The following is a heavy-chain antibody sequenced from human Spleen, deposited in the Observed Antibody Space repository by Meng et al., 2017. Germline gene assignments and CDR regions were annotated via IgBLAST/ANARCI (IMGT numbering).Heavy chain of an antibody. Sequence: GGSLRLSCAASGFTFSTYWMHWVRQGPGKRLVWVSRVNTDGSSTTYADSVKGRFTISRDNAKNIVYLQMNSLRVEDTALYYCARGKGWQLVDPLDYWGQGTLVTVSS. CDR3: ARGKGWQLVDPLDY. V-gene: IGHV3-74*01. J-gene: IGHJ4*02. D-gene: IGHD6-13*01. CDR1: GFTFSTYW. CDR2: VNTDGSST.